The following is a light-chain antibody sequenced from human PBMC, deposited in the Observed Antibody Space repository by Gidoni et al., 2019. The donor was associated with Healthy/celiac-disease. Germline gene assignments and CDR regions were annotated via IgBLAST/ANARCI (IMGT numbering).Light chain of an antibody. CDR3: QQYNSYSLT. CDR2: DAS. J-gene: IGKJ4*01. CDR1: QSISSW. V-gene: IGKV1-5*01. Sequence: DIQMTQSPSTLSASVGDRVTITCRASQSISSWLAWYQQKPGKAPKLLIYDASSLESGVPSRFSGSGSGTEFTLTSSRLQPDDFANYYCQQYNSYSLTFGGGTKVEIK.